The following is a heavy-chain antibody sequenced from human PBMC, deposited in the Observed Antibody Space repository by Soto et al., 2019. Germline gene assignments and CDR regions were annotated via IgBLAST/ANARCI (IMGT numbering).Heavy chain of an antibody. Sequence: GASVKVSCKASGGTFSSYAISWVRQAPGQGLEWIGGIIPIFGTANYAQKFQGRVTITADESTSTAYMELSSLRSEDTAVYYCARALDYYGSGSYYNFYYYYGMDVWGQGTTVTVYS. V-gene: IGHV1-69*13. CDR1: GGTFSSYA. J-gene: IGHJ6*02. D-gene: IGHD3-10*01. CDR2: IIPIFGTA. CDR3: ARALDYYGSGSYYNFYYYYGMDV.